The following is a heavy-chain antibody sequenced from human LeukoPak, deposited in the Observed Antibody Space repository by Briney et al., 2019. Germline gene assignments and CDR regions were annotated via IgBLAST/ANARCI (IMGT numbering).Heavy chain of an antibody. V-gene: IGHV3-74*01. J-gene: IGHJ1*01. CDR3: ARVSITMVRGVSFQH. D-gene: IGHD3-10*01. CDR1: GFTFSSYW. Sequence: PGGSLRLSCAASGFTFSSYWMHWVRQAPGKGLMWVSRINSDGSSTSYADSVKGRFTISRDNAKNTLSLQMNSLRAEDTAVYYCARVSITMVRGVSFQHWGQGTLVTVSS. CDR2: INSDGSST.